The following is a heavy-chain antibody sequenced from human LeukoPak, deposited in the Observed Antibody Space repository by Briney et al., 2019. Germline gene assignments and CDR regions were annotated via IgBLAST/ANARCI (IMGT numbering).Heavy chain of an antibody. CDR1: GYTFTSYG. Sequence: ASVKVSCKASGYTFTSYGISWVRQARGQGLEGMGWISAYYGNTNYAQKLQGRVTMTTDTSTSTAYMELRSLRSDDTAVYYCASTDSSGYYARTGGAFDIWGQGTMVTVSS. V-gene: IGHV1-18*01. J-gene: IGHJ3*02. D-gene: IGHD3-22*01. CDR2: ISAYYGNT. CDR3: ASTDSSGYYARTGGAFDI.